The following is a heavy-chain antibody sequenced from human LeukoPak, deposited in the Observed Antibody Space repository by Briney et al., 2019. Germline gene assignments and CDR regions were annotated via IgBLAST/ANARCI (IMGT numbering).Heavy chain of an antibody. J-gene: IGHJ6*03. D-gene: IGHD6-13*01. V-gene: IGHV4-61*02. CDR1: GGSIGSGSYY. CDR2: IYTSGST. CDR3: ARDDSSSWEPLYYMDV. Sequence: SETLSLTCTVSGGSIGSGSYYWSWIRQPAGKGLEWIGRIYTSGSTNYNPSLKSRVTISVDTSKNQFSLKLSSVTAADTAVYYCARDDSSSWEPLYYMDVWGKGTTVTVSS.